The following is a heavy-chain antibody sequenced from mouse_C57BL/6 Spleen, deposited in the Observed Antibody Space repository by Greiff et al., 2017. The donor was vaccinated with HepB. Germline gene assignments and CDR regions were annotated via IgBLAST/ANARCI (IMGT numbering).Heavy chain of an antibody. CDR3: ARGSITTVVAEAY. CDR2: ISSGSSTI. J-gene: IGHJ3*01. Sequence: EVMLVESGGGLVKPGGSLKLSCAASGFTFSDYGMHWVRQAPEKGLEWVAYISSGSSTIYYADTVKGRFTISRDNAKNTLFLQMTSLRSEDTAMYYCARGSITTVVAEAYWGQRTLVTVSA. V-gene: IGHV5-17*01. CDR1: GFTFSDYG. D-gene: IGHD1-1*01.